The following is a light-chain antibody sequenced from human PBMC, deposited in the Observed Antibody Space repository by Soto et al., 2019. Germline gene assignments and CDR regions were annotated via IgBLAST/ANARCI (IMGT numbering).Light chain of an antibody. CDR1: QSVSSY. J-gene: IGKJ4*01. CDR2: DAS. V-gene: IGKV3D-11*02. Sequence: EIVLTQSPATLSLSPGERATLSCRASQSVSSYLAWYQQKPGQAPRLLIYDASNRATGIPARFSGSGPGTDFTLTISSLEPEDCAVYYCQQRSNWHLTCGGGTKVEIK. CDR3: QQRSNWHLT.